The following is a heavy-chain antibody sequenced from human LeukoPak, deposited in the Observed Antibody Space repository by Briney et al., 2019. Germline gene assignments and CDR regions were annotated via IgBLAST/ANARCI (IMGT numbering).Heavy chain of an antibody. CDR3: ARGLGYCSGGSCYSGSGYYYYGMDV. Sequence: PGGSLRLSCAASGFTFSSYSMNWVRQAPGNGLEWVSSISSSSSYIYYADSVKGRFTISRDNAKNSLYLQMNSLRAEDTAVYYCARGLGYCSGGSCYSGSGYYYYGMDVWGQGTTVTVSS. V-gene: IGHV3-21*01. CDR2: ISSSSSYI. J-gene: IGHJ6*02. CDR1: GFTFSSYS. D-gene: IGHD2-15*01.